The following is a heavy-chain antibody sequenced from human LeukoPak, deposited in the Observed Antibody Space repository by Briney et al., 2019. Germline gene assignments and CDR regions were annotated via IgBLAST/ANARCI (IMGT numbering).Heavy chain of an antibody. J-gene: IGHJ5*02. CDR2: IYYSGST. CDR1: GGSISSYY. Sequence: SETLSLTCTVSGGSISSYYWSWIRQPPGKGLEWIGYIYYSGSTNYNPSLKSRVTISVDTSKNQFSLKLSSVTAADTAVYYCARAGGDYDFDWFDPWGQGTLVTVSS. V-gene: IGHV4-59*01. D-gene: IGHD4-17*01. CDR3: ARAGGDYDFDWFDP.